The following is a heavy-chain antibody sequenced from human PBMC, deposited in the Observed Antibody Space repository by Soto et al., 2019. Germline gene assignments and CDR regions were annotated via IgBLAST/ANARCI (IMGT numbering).Heavy chain of an antibody. CDR3: ARDGSSSLSFGELLTHYGMDL. J-gene: IGHJ6*02. V-gene: IGHV3-33*01. CDR2: IWYDGTNK. D-gene: IGHD3-10*01. CDR1: GFTFSSYG. Sequence: PGGSLRLSCAASGFTFSSYGMHWVRQGPGKGLEWVAVIWYDGTNKYYADSVKGRFTISRQNSKNTLYLQMNRLIAEDTAVYYCARDGSSSLSFGELLTHYGMDLRGHGTTVTVYS.